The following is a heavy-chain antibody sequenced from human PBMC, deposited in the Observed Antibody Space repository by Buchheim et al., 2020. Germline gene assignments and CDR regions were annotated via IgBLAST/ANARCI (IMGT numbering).Heavy chain of an antibody. CDR3: ARNRFGNCTSASCSYYGGMDV. J-gene: IGHJ6*02. D-gene: IGHD2-2*01. V-gene: IGHV3-23*01. CDR1: GFDFSNYG. Sequence: EVLLLESGGGLVQPGGSLRLSCVASGFDFSNYGMSWVRQAPGKGLQWVSDISGSGSGTHYADSVSGLFTISRDNSKNPLQLQMNRLRDEDTAMYYCARNRFGNCTSASCSYYGGMDVWGQGTT. CDR2: ISGSGSGT.